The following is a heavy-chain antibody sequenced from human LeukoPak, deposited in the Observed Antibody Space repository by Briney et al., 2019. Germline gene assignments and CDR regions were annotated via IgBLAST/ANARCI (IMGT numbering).Heavy chain of an antibody. CDR2: IYPGDSDT. CDR3: ARLPSPYYYDSSGYPNAEYFQH. Sequence: GESLQISCKGSGYSFTSYWIGWVRQMPGKGLEWMGIIYPGDSDTRYSPSFQGQVTISADKSISTAYLQWSSLEASDTAMYYCARLPSPYYYDSSGYPNAEYFQHWGQGTLVTVSS. D-gene: IGHD3-22*01. V-gene: IGHV5-51*01. J-gene: IGHJ1*01. CDR1: GYSFTSYW.